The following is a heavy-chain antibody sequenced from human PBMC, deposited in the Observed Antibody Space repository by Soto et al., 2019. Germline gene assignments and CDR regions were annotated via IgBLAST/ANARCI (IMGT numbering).Heavy chain of an antibody. CDR3: ARHRYVDTVDY. CDR1: GGSISSSSYY. D-gene: IGHD5-18*01. V-gene: IGHV4-39*01. CDR2: IYYSGST. Sequence: QLQLQESGPGLVKPSETLSLTCTVSGGSISSSSYYWGWIRQPPGEGLEWIGNIYYSGSTYYNPSLKSRVTISVDTSKNQFSLRLSSVTAADTAVYYCARHRYVDTVDYWGQGTLVTVSS. J-gene: IGHJ4*02.